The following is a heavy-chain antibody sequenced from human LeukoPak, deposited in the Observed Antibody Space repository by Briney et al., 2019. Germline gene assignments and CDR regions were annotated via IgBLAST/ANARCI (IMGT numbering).Heavy chain of an antibody. V-gene: IGHV1-3*01. J-gene: IGHJ5*02. D-gene: IGHD2-15*01. CDR3: ARRDIVVVEAWFDP. CDR1: GYTFTSYA. Sequence: GASVTVSCKASGYTFTSYAMHWVRQAPGQRLEWMGWINAGNGNTKYSQKFQGRVTITRDTSASTAYMELSSLRSEDTAVYYCARRDIVVVEAWFDPWGQGTLVTVSS. CDR2: INAGNGNT.